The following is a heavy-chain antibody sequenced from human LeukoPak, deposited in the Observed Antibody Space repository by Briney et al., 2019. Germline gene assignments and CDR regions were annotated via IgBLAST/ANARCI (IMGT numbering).Heavy chain of an antibody. Sequence: PSQTLSLTCTVSGGSISSGSYYWSWIRQPAGKGLEWIGRIYTSGSTNYNPSLKSRVTISVDTSKNQFSLKLSSVTAADTAVYYCARGIAARRFDYWGQGTLVTVSS. CDR3: ARGIAARRFDY. CDR2: IYTSGST. CDR1: GGSISSGSYY. J-gene: IGHJ4*02. D-gene: IGHD6-6*01. V-gene: IGHV4-61*02.